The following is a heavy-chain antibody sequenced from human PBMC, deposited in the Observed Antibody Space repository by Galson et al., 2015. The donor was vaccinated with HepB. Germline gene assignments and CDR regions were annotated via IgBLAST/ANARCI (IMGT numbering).Heavy chain of an antibody. CDR3: ARELYSGGWALGGYYYGMDV. Sequence: CAISGDSVSSNSAAWNWIRQSPSRGLEWLGRTYYRSKWYNDYAVSVKSRITINPDTSKNQFSLQPNSVTPEDTAVYYCARELYSGGWALGGYYYGMDVWGQGTTVTVSS. CDR1: GDSVSSNSAA. V-gene: IGHV6-1*01. D-gene: IGHD6-19*01. J-gene: IGHJ6*02. CDR2: TYYRSKWYN.